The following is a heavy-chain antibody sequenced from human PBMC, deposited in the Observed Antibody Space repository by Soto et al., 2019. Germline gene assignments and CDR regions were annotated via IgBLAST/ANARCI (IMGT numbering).Heavy chain of an antibody. CDR2: ISVSGGTT. J-gene: IGHJ4*02. V-gene: IGHV3-23*01. CDR3: AKAYGSGSFYPPHY. D-gene: IGHD3-10*01. CDR1: GFIFNNYA. Sequence: GGSLRLSYAASGFIFNNYAMIWVRQAPGKGLEWVSTISVSGGTTYYADSVKGRFTISRDNSKSTVYLQMSSLRAEDTAIYYCAKAYGSGSFYPPHYWGQGTLVTVSS.